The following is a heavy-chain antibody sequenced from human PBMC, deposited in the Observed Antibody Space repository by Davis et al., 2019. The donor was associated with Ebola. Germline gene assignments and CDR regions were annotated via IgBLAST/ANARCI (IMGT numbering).Heavy chain of an antibody. CDR2: MNPNSGNT. CDR1: GYTFTRYD. Sequence: ASVKVSCKASGYTFTRYDINWVRQATGQGLEWMGWMNPNSGNTGYAQKFQGRVTMTRNTSISTAYMELSSLRSEDTAVYYCARGGGATGSYYYYGMDVWGQGTTVTVSS. V-gene: IGHV1-8*01. J-gene: IGHJ6*02. D-gene: IGHD1-26*01. CDR3: ARGGGATGSYYYYGMDV.